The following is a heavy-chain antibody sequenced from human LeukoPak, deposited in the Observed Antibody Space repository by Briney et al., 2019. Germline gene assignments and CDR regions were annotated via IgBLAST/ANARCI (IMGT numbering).Heavy chain of an antibody. CDR2: IYSGGST. Sequence: GGSLRLSCAASGITVSSNYMSWVRQAPGKGLEWVSVIYSGGSTYYAGSVKGRFTISRDNVKNSLYLHINSLRAEDTAVYCCARDSFETDIDYWGQGTLVTVSS. J-gene: IGHJ4*02. V-gene: IGHV3-66*01. CDR1: GITVSSNY. D-gene: IGHD1-14*01. CDR3: ARDSFETDIDY.